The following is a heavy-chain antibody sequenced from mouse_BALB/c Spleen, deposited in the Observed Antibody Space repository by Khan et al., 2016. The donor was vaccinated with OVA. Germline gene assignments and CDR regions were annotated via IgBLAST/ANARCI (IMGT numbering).Heavy chain of an antibody. V-gene: IGHV1-7*01. CDR3: TRDRIDY. Sequence: VKLLESGAELAKPGASVKMSCKASGYTFTTYWIHWVKQRPGQGLEWIGYINPTSGYTDYNDKFKDRATLSADKSSSTAYMQLNSLTSEDSAVYYCTRDRIDYWGQGTTLTVSS. J-gene: IGHJ2*01. CDR2: INPTSGYT. CDR1: GYTFTTYW.